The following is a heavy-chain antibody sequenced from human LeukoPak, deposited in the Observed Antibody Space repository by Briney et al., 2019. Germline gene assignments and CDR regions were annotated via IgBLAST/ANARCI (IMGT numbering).Heavy chain of an antibody. CDR2: INPNSGGT. Sequence: ASVKVSCKASGYTFTGYYMHWVRQAPGQGLEWMGWINPNSGGTNYAQKFQGRVTMTRDTSISTAYMELSRLRSDDTAVYYCARVFYYDSSGYPDAFDIWGQGTMVTVSS. V-gene: IGHV1-2*02. D-gene: IGHD3-22*01. J-gene: IGHJ3*02. CDR3: ARVFYYDSSGYPDAFDI. CDR1: GYTFTGYY.